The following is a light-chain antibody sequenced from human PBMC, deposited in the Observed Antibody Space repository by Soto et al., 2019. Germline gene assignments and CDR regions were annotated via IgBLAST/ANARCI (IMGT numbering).Light chain of an antibody. J-gene: IGLJ1*01. CDR1: SSNIGAGYD. Sequence: QSVLTQPPSMSGAPGQRVTISCTGSSSNIGAGYDVHWYQQLPGTAPKLLIYGNSNRPSGVPDRFSGSKSGTSASLAITGLQAEDEADYYCQSYDSSLSGSCVFGTGTQLTVL. CDR2: GNS. CDR3: QSYDSSLSGSCV. V-gene: IGLV1-40*01.